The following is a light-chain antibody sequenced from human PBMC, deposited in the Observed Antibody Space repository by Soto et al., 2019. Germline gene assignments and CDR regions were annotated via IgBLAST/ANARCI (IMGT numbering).Light chain of an antibody. CDR2: GAS. CDR3: QQFSSYPLT. J-gene: IGKJ4*01. CDR1: QSISSN. Sequence: EIVMTQSPATLSVSPGERATLSCRASQSISSNLAWYQQKNGQTPRLLIYGASTRATGIPDRFSGGGSGTDFTLTISRLEPEDFAVYYCQQFSSYPLTFGGGTKVDIK. V-gene: IGKV3D-15*01.